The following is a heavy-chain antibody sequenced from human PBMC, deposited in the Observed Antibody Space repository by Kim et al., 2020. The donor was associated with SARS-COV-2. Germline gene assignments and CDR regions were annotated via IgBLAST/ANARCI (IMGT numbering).Heavy chain of an antibody. V-gene: IGHV1-45*02. CDR3: ASSGRTSGYYFDY. CDR1: GYTFTYRY. J-gene: IGHJ4*02. CDR2: ITPFNGNT. Sequence: SVKVSCKASGYTFTYRYLHWVRQAPGQALEWMGWITPFNGNTNYAQKFQDRVTITRDRSMSTAYMELSSLRSEDTAMYYCASSGRTSGYYFDYWGQGTLVTVSS. D-gene: IGHD3-22*01.